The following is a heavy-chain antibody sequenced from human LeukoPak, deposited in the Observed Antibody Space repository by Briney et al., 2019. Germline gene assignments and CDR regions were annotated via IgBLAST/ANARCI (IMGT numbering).Heavy chain of an antibody. J-gene: IGHJ4*02. CDR1: GYTFTDYY. Sequence: ASVKVSCKASGYTFTDYYMHWVRQAPGQGLEWMGWINPNSGGTNYAQKFQGRVTMTRDTSISTAYMELSRLTSDDTAVYYCARDAADLLAFDYWGQGTLVTVSS. D-gene: IGHD6-25*01. CDR3: ARDAADLLAFDY. CDR2: INPNSGGT. V-gene: IGHV1-2*02.